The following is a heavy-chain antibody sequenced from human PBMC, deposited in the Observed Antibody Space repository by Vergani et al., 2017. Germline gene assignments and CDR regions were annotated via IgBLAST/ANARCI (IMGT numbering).Heavy chain of an antibody. CDR2: IFSNDEK. CDR3: ARIYPPTYYYDSSGYYFHDY. D-gene: IGHD3-22*01. J-gene: IGHJ4*02. CDR1: GFSLSNARMG. V-gene: IGHV2-26*01. Sequence: QVTLKESGPVLVKPTETLTLTCTVSGFSLSNARMGVSWIRQPPGKALEWLAHIFSNDEKSYSTSLKSRLTISKDTSKSQVVLTMTNMDPVDTATYYCARIYPPTYYYDSSGYYFHDYWGQGTLVTVSS.